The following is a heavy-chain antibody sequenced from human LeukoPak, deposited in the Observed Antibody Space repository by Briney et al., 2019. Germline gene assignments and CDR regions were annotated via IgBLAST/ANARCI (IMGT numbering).Heavy chain of an antibody. CDR1: GFTFSSYG. J-gene: IGHJ4*02. CDR2: IRYDGSNK. V-gene: IGHV3-30*02. Sequence: GGSLRLSCAASGFTFSSYGMHWVRQAPGKGLEWVAFIRYDGSNKYYADSVKGRFTISRDNSKNTLYLQMNSLRAEDTAVYYCAKNAVPAAKGHYYFDYWGQGTLVTVSS. D-gene: IGHD2-2*01. CDR3: AKNAVPAAKGHYYFDY.